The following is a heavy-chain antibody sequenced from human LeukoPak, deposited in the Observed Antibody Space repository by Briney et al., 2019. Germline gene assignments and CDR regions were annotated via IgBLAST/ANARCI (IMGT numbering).Heavy chain of an antibody. Sequence: GSLRLSCAASGFTFSSYEMNWVRQPPGKELEWIGNVDYSGSTRYNPSLKSRATMSLDSSKNQFSLRLTSVTAADMAVYYCAMQVGIYGDYNNWFDPWGQGARVTVSS. CDR2: VDYSGST. CDR3: AMQVGIYGDYNNWFDP. V-gene: IGHV4-59*08. J-gene: IGHJ5*02. CDR1: GFTFSSYE. D-gene: IGHD4-17*01.